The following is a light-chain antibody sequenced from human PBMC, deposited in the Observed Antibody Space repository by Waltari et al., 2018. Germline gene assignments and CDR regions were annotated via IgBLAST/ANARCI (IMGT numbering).Light chain of an antibody. J-gene: IGKJ4*02. CDR3: QQYHKWPPGG. CDR1: QRVNTN. CDR2: AAS. V-gene: IGKV3-15*01. Sequence: VVTQSPATLSVSPGQPVTLSCRASQRVNTNLAWYQQKPGQAPRLLIFAASTRAPGIPSRFGGSGSGTEVTLTSTSRQFEDGGVYFGQQYHKWPPGGFGGGTKVEIE.